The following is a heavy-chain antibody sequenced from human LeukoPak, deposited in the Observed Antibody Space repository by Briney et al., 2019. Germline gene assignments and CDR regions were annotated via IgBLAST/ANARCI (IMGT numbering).Heavy chain of an antibody. Sequence: GGSLRLSCAASGFTFSSHTMSWVRQAPGKGLEWVSSISSSTTYTYYADSVKGRFSISRDNAKNSLYLQMNSLRAEDTAVYYCARDRGGIAARPSAFDIWGQGTMVTVSS. CDR1: GFTFSSHT. V-gene: IGHV3-21*01. D-gene: IGHD6-6*01. CDR2: ISSSTTYT. CDR3: ARDRGGIAARPSAFDI. J-gene: IGHJ3*02.